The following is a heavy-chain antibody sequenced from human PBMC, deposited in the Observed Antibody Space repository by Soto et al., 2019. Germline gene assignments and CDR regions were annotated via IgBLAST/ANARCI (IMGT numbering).Heavy chain of an antibody. Sequence: SETLSLTCTVSGGSISSYYWSWIRQPAGKGLEWIGRIYTSGSTNYNPSLKSRVTMSVDTSKNQFSLKLSSVTAADTAVYYCARGYDVWSGEDYYYGLDVWGQGTTVTVSS. CDR3: ARGYDVWSGEDYYYGLDV. J-gene: IGHJ6*02. CDR1: GGSISSYY. CDR2: IYTSGST. D-gene: IGHD3-3*01. V-gene: IGHV4-4*07.